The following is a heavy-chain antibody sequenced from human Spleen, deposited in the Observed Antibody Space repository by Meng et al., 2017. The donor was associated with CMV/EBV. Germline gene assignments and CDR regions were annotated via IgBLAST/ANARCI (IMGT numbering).Heavy chain of an antibody. CDR3: ARGGYQLRTYYFDY. J-gene: IGHJ4*02. D-gene: IGHD2-2*01. CDR1: DSVSSNSAA. CDR2: TYYKSKWYN. V-gene: IGHV6-1*01. Sequence: DSVSSNSAAWNWLRQSPSRGLEWLGRTYYKSKWYNDYAVSVKSRITITPDTSKNQFSLQLNSVTPEDTAVYYCARGGYQLRTYYFDYWGQGTLVTVSS.